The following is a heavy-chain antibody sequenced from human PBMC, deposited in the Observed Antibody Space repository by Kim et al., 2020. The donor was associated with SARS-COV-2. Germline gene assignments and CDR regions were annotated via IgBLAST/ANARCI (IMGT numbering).Heavy chain of an antibody. CDR1: GFTFDDYA. D-gene: IGHD5-12*01. CDR3: AKDMGDGYISRAYTGDYYYYYGMDV. CDR2: TSWNSGSI. Sequence: GGSLRLSCAASGFTFDDYAMHWVRQAPGKGLEWVSGTSWNSGSIGYADSVKGRFTISRDNAKNSLYLQMNSLRAEDTALYYCAKDMGDGYISRAYTGDYYYYYGMDVWGQGTTVTVSS. V-gene: IGHV3-9*01. J-gene: IGHJ6*02.